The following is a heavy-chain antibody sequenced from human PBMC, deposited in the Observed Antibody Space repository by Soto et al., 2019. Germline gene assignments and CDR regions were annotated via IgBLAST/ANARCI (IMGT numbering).Heavy chain of an antibody. Sequence: QVRLVQSGAEVKKPGSSVKVSCKASGGTFSSYAISWVRQAPGQGLEWMGGIIPIFGTANYAQKFQGRVTITADKSTSTAYMELSSLRAEDTAVYYCARGRGIAAAGRYYYYGIDVWGQGTTVTVSS. V-gene: IGHV1-69*06. CDR2: IIPIFGTA. J-gene: IGHJ6*02. D-gene: IGHD6-13*01. CDR3: ARGRGIAAAGRYYYYGIDV. CDR1: GGTFSSYA.